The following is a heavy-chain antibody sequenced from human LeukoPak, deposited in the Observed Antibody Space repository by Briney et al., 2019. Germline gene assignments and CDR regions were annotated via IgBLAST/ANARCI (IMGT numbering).Heavy chain of an antibody. CDR1: GFTFSNYA. J-gene: IGHJ6*02. D-gene: IGHD1-26*01. CDR2: ISGAGSST. Sequence: QTGGSLRLSCAASGFTFSNYAMRWVRQAPGKGLEWVSPISGAGSSTYYADSVKGRFTISRDNSNNSLYLQMNSLTPEDTALYFCATAPRTTVVGAAHHYDMDVWGQGTTVTVSS. V-gene: IGHV3-43*02. CDR3: ATAPRTTVVGAAHHYDMDV.